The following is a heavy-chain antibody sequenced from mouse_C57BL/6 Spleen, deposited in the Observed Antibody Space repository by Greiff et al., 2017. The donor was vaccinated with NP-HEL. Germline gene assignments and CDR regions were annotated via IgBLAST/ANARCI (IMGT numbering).Heavy chain of an antibody. Sequence: VQLQQSGPELVKPGASVKISCKASGYAFSSSWMNWVKQRPGKGLEWIGRIYPGDGDTNYNGKFKGKATLTADKSSSTAYMQLSSLTSEDSAVYFCARRENYANYEGFAYWGQGTLVTVSA. J-gene: IGHJ3*01. CDR1: GYAFSSSW. CDR3: ARRENYANYEGFAY. D-gene: IGHD2-1*01. V-gene: IGHV1-82*01. CDR2: IYPGDGDT.